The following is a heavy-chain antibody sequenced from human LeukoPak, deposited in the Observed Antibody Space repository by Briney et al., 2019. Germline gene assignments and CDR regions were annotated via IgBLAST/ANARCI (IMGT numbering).Heavy chain of an antibody. J-gene: IGHJ4*02. CDR3: ARVVDIVATIGFFDY. CDR1: GYTFTSYG. V-gene: IGHV1-18*01. Sequence: ASVKVSCKASGYTFTSYGISWVRQAPGQGLEWMGWISAYNGNTNYAQKLQGRVTMTTDTSTSTAYMELRSLRSDDTAVYYCARVVDIVATIGFFDYWGQGTLVTVSS. D-gene: IGHD5-12*01. CDR2: ISAYNGNT.